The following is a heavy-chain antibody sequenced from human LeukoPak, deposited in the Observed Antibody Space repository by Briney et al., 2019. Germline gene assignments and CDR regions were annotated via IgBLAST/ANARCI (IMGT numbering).Heavy chain of an antibody. V-gene: IGHV4-30-4*01. Sequence: SQTLSLTCTVSGGSISSGDYYWSWIRQPPGKGLEWIGYIYYSGSTYYNPSLKSRVTISVDTSKNQFSLKLSSVTAAGTAVYYCATGGGYSGYVVWGKGTTVTVSS. J-gene: IGHJ6*04. CDR3: ATGGGYSGYVV. CDR1: GGSISSGDYY. D-gene: IGHD5-12*01. CDR2: IYYSGST.